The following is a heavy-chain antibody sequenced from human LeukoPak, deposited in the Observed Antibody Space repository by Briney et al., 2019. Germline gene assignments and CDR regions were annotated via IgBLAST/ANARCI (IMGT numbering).Heavy chain of an antibody. D-gene: IGHD1-26*01. CDR1: GASISSSAYY. CDR2: IYYSGNT. CDR3: ARRARYSGSYYSPQYFQH. Sequence: PSETLSLTCIISGASISSSAYYWGWIRQPPGKGLEWIGTIYYSGNTYYNPSLQSRVTISVDTSKNQFSLKLSSVTAADTAVYYCARRARYSGSYYSPQYFQHWGQGTLVTVSS. J-gene: IGHJ1*01. V-gene: IGHV4-39*07.